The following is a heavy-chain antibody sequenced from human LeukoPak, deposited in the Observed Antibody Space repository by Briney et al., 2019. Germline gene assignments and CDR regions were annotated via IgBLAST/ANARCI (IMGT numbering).Heavy chain of an antibody. CDR3: ARVRDSCFDY. CDR2: IIPIFGTA. V-gene: IGHV1-69*06. J-gene: IGHJ4*02. Sequence: GASVKVSCKASGYTFTGYYMHWVRQAPGQGLEWMGGIIPIFGTANYAQKFQGRVTITADKSTSTAYMELSSLRSEDTAVYYCARVRDSCFDYWGQGTLVTVSS. CDR1: GYTFTGYY. D-gene: IGHD5-24*01.